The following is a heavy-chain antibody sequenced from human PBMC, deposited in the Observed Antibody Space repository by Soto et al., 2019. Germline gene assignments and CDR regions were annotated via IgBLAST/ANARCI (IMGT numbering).Heavy chain of an antibody. CDR2: VSESGGST. CDR1: GFSFSSYA. CDR3: AKGRNGVDV. J-gene: IGHJ6*02. V-gene: IGHV3-23*01. Sequence: EMQLLESGGGLVQPGGSPRLSCAASGFSFSSYAMTWVRQAPGKGLEWVSTVSESGGSTYYAHSVKGRFTISRDNTKNTLYLQMNSLRTEDTAVYYCAKGRNGVDVWGQGTTVTVSS.